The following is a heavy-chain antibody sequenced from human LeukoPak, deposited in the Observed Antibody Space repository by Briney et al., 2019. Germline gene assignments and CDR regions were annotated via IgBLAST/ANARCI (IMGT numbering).Heavy chain of an antibody. J-gene: IGHJ6*02. Sequence: PGGSLRLSCAASGFTFSSYGMHWVRQAPGKGLEGVAVISYDGSNKYYADSVKGRFTISRDNAKNTLYLQMHRLRAEDTAVYYCAKDFSSPVITVPSPGYYYYGMDVWGQGTTVTVPS. D-gene: IGHD1-14*01. V-gene: IGHV3-30*18. CDR2: ISYDGSNK. CDR3: AKDFSSPVITVPSPGYYYYGMDV. CDR1: GFTFSSYG.